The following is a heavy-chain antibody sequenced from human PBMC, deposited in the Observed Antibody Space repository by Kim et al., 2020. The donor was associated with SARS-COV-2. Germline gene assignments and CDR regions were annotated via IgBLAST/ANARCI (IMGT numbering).Heavy chain of an antibody. D-gene: IGHD5-12*01. J-gene: IGHJ4*02. CDR3: ARSVEMATIGYFDY. Sequence: NPSLKSRVTISVDTSKNQFSLKLSSVTAADTAVYYCARSVEMATIGYFDYWGQGTLVTVSS. V-gene: IGHV4-34*01.